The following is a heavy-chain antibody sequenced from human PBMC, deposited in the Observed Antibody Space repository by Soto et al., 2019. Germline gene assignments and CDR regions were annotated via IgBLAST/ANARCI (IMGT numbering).Heavy chain of an antibody. CDR3: ARGSITMVRGVLDY. Sequence: SETLSLTCTVSGGPISSYYWSWIRQPPGKGLEWIGYIYYSGSTNYNPSLKSRVTISVDTSKNQFSLKLSSVTAADTAVYYCARGSITMVRGVLDYWGQGTLVTVSS. CDR2: IYYSGST. V-gene: IGHV4-59*01. D-gene: IGHD3-10*01. J-gene: IGHJ4*02. CDR1: GGPISSYY.